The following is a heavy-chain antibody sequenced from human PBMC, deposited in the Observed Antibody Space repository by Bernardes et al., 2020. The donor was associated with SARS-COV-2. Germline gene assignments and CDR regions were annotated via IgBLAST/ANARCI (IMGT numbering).Heavy chain of an antibody. CDR2: ISSSSSGT. D-gene: IGHD2-2*01. J-gene: IGHJ2*01. Sequence: GGSLRLSCAASGFTVNTYSMNWVRQAPGKGLEWVSYISSSSSGTYYADSVQGRFTISRDNAKNSLYLQMNSLRAEDTAVYYCAATLASGGSCSSANCPFEEWELGGRGALVNVSS. V-gene: IGHV3-48*04. CDR1: GFTVNTYS. CDR3: AATLASGGSCSSANCPFEEWEL.